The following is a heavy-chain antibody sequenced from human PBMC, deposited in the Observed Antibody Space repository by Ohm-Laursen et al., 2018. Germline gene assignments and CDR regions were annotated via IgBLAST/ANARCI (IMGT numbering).Heavy chain of an antibody. CDR3: ARDRGMQLIDY. V-gene: IGHV3-21*01. Sequence: SLRLSCAASGFTFSTYSMNWVRQAPGKGLEWVSSISSSSSYIYYADSVKGRFTISRDNSKNTLYLQMGSLRAEDMAVYYCARDRGMQLIDYWGQGTLVTVSS. CDR2: ISSSSSYI. D-gene: IGHD6-6*01. J-gene: IGHJ4*02. CDR1: GFTFSTYS.